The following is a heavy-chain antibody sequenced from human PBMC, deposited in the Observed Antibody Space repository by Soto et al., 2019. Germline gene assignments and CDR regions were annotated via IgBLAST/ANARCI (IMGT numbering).Heavy chain of an antibody. CDR1: GGSISSGGYC. Sequence: PSETLSLTCTVSGGSISSGGYCWRWVRQHPGKGLEWIGYIYYSGSTYYNPSLKSRVTISVDTSKNQFSLKLSSVTAADTAVYYCAIYDSSGSRGFQHWGQGTLVTVSS. CDR2: IYYSGST. J-gene: IGHJ1*01. V-gene: IGHV4-31*03. CDR3: AIYDSSGSRGFQH. D-gene: IGHD3-22*01.